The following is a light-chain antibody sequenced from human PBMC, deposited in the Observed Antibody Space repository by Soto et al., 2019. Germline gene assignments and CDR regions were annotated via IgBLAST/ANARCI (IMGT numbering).Light chain of an antibody. CDR1: SSDVGDNNY. J-gene: IGLJ1*01. Sequence: QSALTQPAPVSGSPGQSITISCTGTSSDVGDNNYVSWYQQHPGKAPKLMIYDVTHRPSGISNRFSGSKSGNMASLTISGLQAEDEADYYCSSYTSSSTLYVFGTGTKVTVL. V-gene: IGLV2-14*01. CDR2: DVT. CDR3: SSYTSSSTLYV.